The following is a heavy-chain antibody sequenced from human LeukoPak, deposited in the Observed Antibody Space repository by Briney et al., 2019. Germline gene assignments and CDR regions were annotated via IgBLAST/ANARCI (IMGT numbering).Heavy chain of an antibody. Sequence: GASVKVSCKVSGYTLTELSMHWVRQAPGKGLEWMGGFDPEDGETIYAQKFQGRVTMTEATSTDTAYMELSSLRSEDTAVHYCATLINSLDWFDPWGQGTLVTVSS. CDR1: GYTLTELS. CDR3: ATLINSLDWFDP. CDR2: FDPEDGET. V-gene: IGHV1-24*01. D-gene: IGHD5-18*01. J-gene: IGHJ5*02.